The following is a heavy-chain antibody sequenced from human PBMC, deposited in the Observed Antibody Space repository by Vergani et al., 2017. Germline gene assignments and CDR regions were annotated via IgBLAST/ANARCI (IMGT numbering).Heavy chain of an antibody. CDR2: INAGNGNT. Sequence: QVQLVQSGAEVKKPGASVKVSCKASGYTFTSYAMHWVRQAPGQRLEWMGWINAGNGNTKYSQKFQGRVTITRDTSASTAYMELSSLRSEDTAVYYCARDRSAQYYYDSSGYPDFDYWGQGTLVTVSS. CDR1: GYTFTSYA. D-gene: IGHD3-22*01. J-gene: IGHJ4*02. V-gene: IGHV1-3*01. CDR3: ARDRSAQYYYDSSGYPDFDY.